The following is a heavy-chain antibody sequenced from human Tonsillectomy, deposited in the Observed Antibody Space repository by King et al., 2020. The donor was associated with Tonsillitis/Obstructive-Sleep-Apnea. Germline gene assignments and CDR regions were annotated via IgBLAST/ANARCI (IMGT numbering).Heavy chain of an antibody. Sequence: VQLVESGGGLVQPGGSLRLSCAASGFTFSSYEMNWVRQAPGKGLEWVSYISSSGSTIYYADSVKGRFTISRDNAKNSMYLQMNSLRAEDTAVYYCARDPPTVNTEYYYYYYMDVWGKGTTVTVSS. J-gene: IGHJ6*03. CDR2: ISSSGSTI. CDR1: GFTFSSYE. D-gene: IGHD4-11*01. V-gene: IGHV3-48*03. CDR3: ARDPPTVNTEYYYYYYMDV.